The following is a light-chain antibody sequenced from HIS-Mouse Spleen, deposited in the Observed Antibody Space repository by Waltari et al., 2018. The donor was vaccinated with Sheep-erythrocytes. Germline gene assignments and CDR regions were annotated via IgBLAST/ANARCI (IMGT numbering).Light chain of an antibody. CDR3: CSYAGSSTWV. J-gene: IGLJ3*02. CDR1: SSDVGIHIL. V-gene: IGLV2-23*01. Sequence: QSALPQPASVSGSPGQSITISCTGTSSDVGIHILSSWYQQHQGKAPKCMIYEGSKRPSWVSNRFSGSKSGNTASLTISGLQAEDEADYYCCSYAGSSTWVFGGGTKLTVL. CDR2: EGS.